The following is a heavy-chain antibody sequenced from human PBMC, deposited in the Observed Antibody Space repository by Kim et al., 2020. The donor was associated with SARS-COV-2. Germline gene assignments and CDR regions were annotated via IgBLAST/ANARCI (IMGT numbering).Heavy chain of an antibody. V-gene: IGHV3-15*01. CDR3: TTGLGIVVVYYYYGMDV. D-gene: IGHD2-15*01. CDR1: GFTFSNAW. J-gene: IGHJ6*02. CDR2: IKSKTDGGTT. Sequence: GGSLRLSCAASGFTFSNAWMSWVRQAPGKGLEWVGRIKSKTDGGTTDYAAPVKGRFTISRDDSKNTLYLQMNSLKTEDTAVYYCTTGLGIVVVYYYYGMDVWGQGTTVTVSS.